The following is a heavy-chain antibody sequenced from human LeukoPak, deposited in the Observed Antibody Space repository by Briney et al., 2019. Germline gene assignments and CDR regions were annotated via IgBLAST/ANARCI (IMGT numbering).Heavy chain of an antibody. CDR2: IYNSGST. Sequence: PSETLSLTCAVSGNSISNTYYRGWIRQPPGKELEWIGSIYNSGSTHYNPSLKSRVTISVDMSKNQFSLKLSSVTAADTAVYYCARNSSGNSFDYWGQGTLVTVSS. CDR3: ARNSSGNSFDY. J-gene: IGHJ4*02. V-gene: IGHV4-38-2*01. CDR1: GNSISNTYY. D-gene: IGHD1-26*01.